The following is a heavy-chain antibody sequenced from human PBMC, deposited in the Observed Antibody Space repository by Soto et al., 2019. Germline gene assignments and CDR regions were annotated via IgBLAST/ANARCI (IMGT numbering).Heavy chain of an antibody. V-gene: IGHV4-59*01. D-gene: IGHD3-22*01. Sequence: PSETLSLTCTVSGGSISSYYWSWIRQPPGKGLEWIGYIYYSGSTNYNPSLKSRVTISVDTSKNQFSLKLSSVTAADTAVYYCARGPDYYDSSGYHGWFDPWGQGTLVTVSS. CDR3: ARGPDYYDSSGYHGWFDP. CDR2: IYYSGST. CDR1: GGSISSYY. J-gene: IGHJ5*02.